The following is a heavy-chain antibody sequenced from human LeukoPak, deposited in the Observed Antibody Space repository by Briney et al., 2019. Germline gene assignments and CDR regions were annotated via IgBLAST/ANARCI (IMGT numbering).Heavy chain of an antibody. CDR3: ACYSVLGRTFDC. D-gene: IGHD4-11*01. CDR2: VHHSFSS. CDR1: GASMNDYY. V-gene: IGHV4-59*01. Sequence: PSETLSLTCAVSGASMNDYYWSWIRQTPGKGLEWIGHVHHSFSSNFSSPLKSRVTMSMDTSKSQFSLRVTSVTAADTAVYYCACYSVLGRTFDCWGQGTQVTVSS. J-gene: IGHJ4*02.